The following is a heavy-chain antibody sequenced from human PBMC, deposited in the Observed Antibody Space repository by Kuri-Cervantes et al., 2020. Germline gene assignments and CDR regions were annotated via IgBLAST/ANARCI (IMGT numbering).Heavy chain of an antibody. CDR2: IKQDGGQK. Sequence: GGSLRLSCAASGFTFSSFAMTWVRQAPGKGLEWVTSIKQDGGQKYYLDSVKGRFTISKDNARNSLYLQMSSLRAEDTAVYYCARDSGAVIADSWGQGTLVTVSS. V-gene: IGHV3-7*01. J-gene: IGHJ4*02. CDR3: ARDSGAVIADS. CDR1: GFTFSSFA. D-gene: IGHD3-10*01.